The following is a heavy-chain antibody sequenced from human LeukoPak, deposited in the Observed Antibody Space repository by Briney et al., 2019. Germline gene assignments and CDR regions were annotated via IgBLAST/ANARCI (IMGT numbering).Heavy chain of an antibody. CDR2: INHSGGT. D-gene: IGHD2-15*01. J-gene: IGHJ6*02. CDR1: GYSISSGYY. Sequence: SETLSLTCTVSGYSISSGYYWGWIRQPPGKGLELIGSINHSGGTYYNPSLKSRVTISVDTSKNQFSLKLNSVNPEDTAVYYCARVGGGSNPYYAMDVWGQGTTVTVSS. V-gene: IGHV4-38-2*02. CDR3: ARVGGGSNPYYAMDV.